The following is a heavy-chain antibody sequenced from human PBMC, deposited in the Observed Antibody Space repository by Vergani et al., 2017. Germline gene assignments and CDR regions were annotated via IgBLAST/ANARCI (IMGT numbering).Heavy chain of an antibody. CDR1: GGSITYGAFY. D-gene: IGHD3-22*01. V-gene: IGHV4-39*01. J-gene: IGHJ5*02. Sequence: QLQLQESGPGLVKPSETLSLTCTVSGGSITYGAFYWGWIRQSPRKGLEWIGSIYYSENKFYNPSLESRVTLSIDTTKNQFSLKLKSVTAADTAVYYCARCFRDEGMIYVGTVENWFDPWGQGTLVTVSS. CDR3: ARCFRDEGMIYVGTVENWFDP. CDR2: IYYSENK.